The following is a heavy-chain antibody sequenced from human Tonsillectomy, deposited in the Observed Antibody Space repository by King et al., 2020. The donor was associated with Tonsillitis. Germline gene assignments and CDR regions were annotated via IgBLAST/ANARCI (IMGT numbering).Heavy chain of an antibody. CDR3: ARSVVGSATQARAEYFQH. D-gene: IGHD2-21*01. CDR2: IIPIFGTA. V-gene: IGHV1-69*01. Sequence: QLVQSGAEVKKPGSSVKVSCKASGGTFSSYAISWVRQAPGQGLEWMGGIIPIFGTANYAQKFQGRVTITADESTSTAYMELSSLRSEDTAVYYCARSVVGSATQARAEYFQHRGQGTLVTVSS. CDR1: GGTFSSYA. J-gene: IGHJ1*01.